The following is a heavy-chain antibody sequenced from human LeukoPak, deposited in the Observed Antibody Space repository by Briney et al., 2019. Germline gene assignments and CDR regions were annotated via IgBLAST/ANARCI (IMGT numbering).Heavy chain of an antibody. CDR2: IYYSGST. CDR1: GGSISSYY. D-gene: IGHD5-18*01. CDR3: ARLRGYSYGQD. J-gene: IGHJ4*02. V-gene: IGHV4-59*08. Sequence: SETLSLTCTVSGGSISSYYWSWIRQPPGKGLGWIGYIYYSGSTNYNPSLKSRVTISVDTSKNQFSLKLSSVTAADTAVYYCARLRGYSYGQDWGQGTLVTVSS.